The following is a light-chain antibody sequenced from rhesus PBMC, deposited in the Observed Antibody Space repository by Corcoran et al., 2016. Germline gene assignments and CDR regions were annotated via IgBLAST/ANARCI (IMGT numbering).Light chain of an antibody. V-gene: IGKV1-28*03. Sequence: DIQMTQSPSSLSASVGDTVTITCRASQGISSYLNWFQKKPGKAPNFLIYAASSLESGVPSRFSGRGSGTDFTLTISSLQPEDFAVYYCLQHNSYPRTFGQGTKVEIK. CDR2: AAS. CDR3: LQHNSYPRT. CDR1: QGISSY. J-gene: IGKJ1*01.